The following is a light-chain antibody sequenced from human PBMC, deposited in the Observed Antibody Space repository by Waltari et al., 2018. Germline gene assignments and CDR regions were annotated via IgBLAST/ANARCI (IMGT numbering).Light chain of an antibody. V-gene: IGLV3-25*03. CDR3: QSSDSSVV. J-gene: IGLJ2*01. Sequence: SYELTQPPSVSVSPGQTARITCSGDAVPKQYAYWYQQKPGQAPVLVIYKDNERPSGIPERFSGSSSGTTVTLTISGVQAEDEADYYCQSSDSSVVFGGGTKLTVL. CDR2: KDN. CDR1: AVPKQY.